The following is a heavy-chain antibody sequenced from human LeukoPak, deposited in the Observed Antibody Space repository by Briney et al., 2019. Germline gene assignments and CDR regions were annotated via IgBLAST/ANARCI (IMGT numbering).Heavy chain of an antibody. CDR2: ISSSSSTK. J-gene: IGHJ4*02. V-gene: IGHV3-48*01. D-gene: IGHD3-10*01. CDR1: GFTFSSYS. CDR3: ASSGYGSGSYYLDY. Sequence: GGSLRLSCAASGFTFSSYSMNWVRQAPGKGLEWVSYISSSSSTKYYADSVKGRFTISRDNSKNTLYLQMNSLRAEDTAVYYCASSGYGSGSYYLDYWGQGTLVTVSS.